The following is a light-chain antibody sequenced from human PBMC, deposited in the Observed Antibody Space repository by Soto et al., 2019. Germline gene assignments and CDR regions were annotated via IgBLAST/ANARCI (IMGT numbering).Light chain of an antibody. Sequence: QSALTQPASVSGSPGQSITISCTGTSSDVGSYNLVSWYQQHPGKAPKLMIYEGSKRPSGVSNRFSGSKSGNTASLTISGLQAEDDADYYCCSYAGSPYVFVTGTTLTVL. CDR2: EGS. CDR3: CSYAGSPYV. J-gene: IGLJ1*01. CDR1: SSDVGSYNL. V-gene: IGLV2-23*01.